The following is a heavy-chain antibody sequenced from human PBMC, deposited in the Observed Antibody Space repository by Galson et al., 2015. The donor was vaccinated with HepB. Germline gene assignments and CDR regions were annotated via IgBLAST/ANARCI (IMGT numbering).Heavy chain of an antibody. J-gene: IGHJ4*02. CDR3: ARGGRGYDDVGDY. CDR1: GFTFSIYS. Sequence: SLRLSCAASGFTFSIYSMHWVRQAPGKGLEWVSSISSSSSYIYYADSVKGRFTISRDNAKNSLYLQMNSLRAEDTAVYYCARGGRGYDDVGDYWGQGTLVTVSS. CDR2: ISSSSSYI. V-gene: IGHV3-21*01. D-gene: IGHD5-12*01.